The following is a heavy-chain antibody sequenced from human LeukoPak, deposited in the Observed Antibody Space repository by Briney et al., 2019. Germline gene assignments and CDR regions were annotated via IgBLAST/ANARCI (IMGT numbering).Heavy chain of an antibody. V-gene: IGHV4-59*01. D-gene: IGHD2-2*01. Sequence: PSETLSLTCTVSGGSISSYHWNWIRQSPGKGLEWIGYVYHSGGTNYNPSLKSRVTISVDTSKNQFSLKLSSVTAADTAVYYCAGVPAYYYYYYMDVWGKGTTVTVSS. CDR1: GGSISSYH. CDR2: VYHSGGT. J-gene: IGHJ6*03. CDR3: AGVPAYYYYYYMDV.